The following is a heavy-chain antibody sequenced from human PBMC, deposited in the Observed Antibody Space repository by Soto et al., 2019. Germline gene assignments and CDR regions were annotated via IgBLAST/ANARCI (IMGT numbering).Heavy chain of an antibody. CDR3: ARRYGSCFDI. V-gene: IGHV4-59*08. J-gene: IGHJ3*02. D-gene: IGHD3-10*01. Sequence: QVQLQESGPGLVKPSETLSLTCTVSGGSISSYYWSWIRQPPGKGLEWIGYIYYNGSTNYNPSLKSRVTISVNTSKNQFSQKLSSVTAADTAVYYCARRYGSCFDIWGQGTMVTVSS. CDR2: IYYNGST. CDR1: GGSISSYY.